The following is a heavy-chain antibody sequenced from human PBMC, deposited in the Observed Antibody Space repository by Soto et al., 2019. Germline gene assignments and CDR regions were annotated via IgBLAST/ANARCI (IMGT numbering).Heavy chain of an antibody. D-gene: IGHD6-6*01. CDR3: AKEVLSSSRPNWFDP. J-gene: IGHJ5*02. CDR1: GFTFSIYG. CDR2: ISYDGSNK. Sequence: LRLSCAASGFTFSIYGMHWVRQAPGKGLEWVAVISYDGSNKYYADSVKGRFTISRDNSKNTLYLQMNSLRAEDTAVYYCAKEVLSSSRPNWFDPWGQGTLVTVSS. V-gene: IGHV3-30*18.